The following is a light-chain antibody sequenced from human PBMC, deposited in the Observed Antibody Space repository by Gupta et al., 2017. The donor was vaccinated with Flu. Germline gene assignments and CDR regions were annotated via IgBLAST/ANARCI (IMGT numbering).Light chain of an antibody. CDR2: DNN. J-gene: IGLJ1*01. CDR3: GTWDSSLSAFYV. V-gene: IGLV1-51*01. CDR1: SSNIGNNY. Sequence: VTISCAGGSSNIGNNYVSWYQQLPGTAPKLLIYDNNKRRSGIPDRFSGSKSGTSATLGITGLQTGDEADYYCGTWDSSLSAFYVFGTGTKVTVL.